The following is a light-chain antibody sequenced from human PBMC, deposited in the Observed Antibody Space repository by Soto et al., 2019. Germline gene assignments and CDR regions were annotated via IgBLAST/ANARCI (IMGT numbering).Light chain of an antibody. CDR2: SNN. J-gene: IGLJ3*02. Sequence: QSVLTQPPSASGTPGQRVTISCSGSSSKIGSNTVNWYQQLPGTAPKLVIYSNNQRPSGVPDRFSGSKSGTSASLAISGLQSEDEADYYCAAWDDSLNGRVFGGATKVTVL. CDR1: SSKIGSNT. V-gene: IGLV1-44*01. CDR3: AAWDDSLNGRV.